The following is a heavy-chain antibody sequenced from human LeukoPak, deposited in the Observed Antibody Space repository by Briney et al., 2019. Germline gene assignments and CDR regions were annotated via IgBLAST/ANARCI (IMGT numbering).Heavy chain of an antibody. CDR3: ARDDGGTAMAELDY. Sequence: GGSLRLSCAASGFTFSSYSMNWVRQAPGKGLEWVSYISSSSSTIYYADSVKGRFTISRDNAKNSLYPQMNSLRAEDTAVYYCARDDGGTAMAELDYWGQGTLVTVSS. CDR2: ISSSSSTI. V-gene: IGHV3-48*01. D-gene: IGHD5-18*01. J-gene: IGHJ4*02. CDR1: GFTFSSYS.